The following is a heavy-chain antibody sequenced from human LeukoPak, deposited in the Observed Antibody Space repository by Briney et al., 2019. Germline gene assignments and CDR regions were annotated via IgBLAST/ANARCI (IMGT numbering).Heavy chain of an antibody. J-gene: IGHJ4*02. CDR2: IESKAHGGTT. V-gene: IGHV3-15*04. D-gene: IGHD1-26*01. CDR3: TTSTLFSGSYPDDY. Sequence: GGSLRLSCAASGFTFSNAWMSWVRQAPGKGLEWIGRIESKAHGGTTDYAAPVKGRFTISRDDSKNTLYLQMNSLKTEDTAVYYCTTSTLFSGSYPDDYWGQGTLVTVSS. CDR1: GFTFSNAW.